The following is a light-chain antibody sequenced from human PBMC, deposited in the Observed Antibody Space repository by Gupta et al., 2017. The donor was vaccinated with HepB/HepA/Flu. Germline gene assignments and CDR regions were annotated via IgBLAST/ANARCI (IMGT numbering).Light chain of an antibody. J-gene: IGLJ2*01. Sequence: QSVLTQPPSVPAAVGQKVTISCSGSSSNIGHNYVSWYQQLPGSAPKLLIYEDNKRPSGIPDRFSGSKSGTSATLGITVLQTGDEADYYCGTWDSSLSAAVFGGGTELTVL. CDR1: SSNIGHNY. V-gene: IGLV1-51*02. CDR2: EDN. CDR3: GTWDSSLSAAV.